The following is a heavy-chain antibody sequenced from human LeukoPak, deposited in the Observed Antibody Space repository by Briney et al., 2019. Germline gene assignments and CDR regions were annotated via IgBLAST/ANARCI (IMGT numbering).Heavy chain of an antibody. CDR2: ISGSGDTT. D-gene: IGHD5-12*01. CDR3: AKDPMVVTSDFFEY. V-gene: IGHV3-23*01. J-gene: IGHJ4*02. Sequence: GGSLRLSCAASGFTFSSHWMHWVRQAPGKGLEWVSAISGSGDTTYYAESVKGRFTISRDNSKSTLYLQMNSLRAEDTAVYYCAKDPMVVTSDFFEYWGQGTLVTVSS. CDR1: GFTFSSHW.